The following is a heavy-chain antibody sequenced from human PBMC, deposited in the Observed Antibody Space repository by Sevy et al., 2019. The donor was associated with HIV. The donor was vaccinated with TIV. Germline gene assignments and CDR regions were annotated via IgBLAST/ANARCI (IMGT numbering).Heavy chain of an antibody. CDR2: IYYSGST. J-gene: IGHJ4*02. D-gene: IGHD6-19*01. CDR1: GGSISSYY. CDR3: SRGSWSRGWKVVY. V-gene: IGHV4-59*13. Sequence: SETLSLTCTVSGGSISSYYWSWIRQPPGKGLEWIGYIYYSGSTNYNPSLKSRVTISVDTSKNQFSLKLSSVTVADTAVYYCSRGSWSRGWKVVYWGQGTLVTVSS.